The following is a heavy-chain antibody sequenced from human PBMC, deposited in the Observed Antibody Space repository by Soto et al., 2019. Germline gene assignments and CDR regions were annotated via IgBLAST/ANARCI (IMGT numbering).Heavy chain of an antibody. Sequence: SETLSLTCTVSGGSLIRTNWWTWVRQPPGKGLEWIGEIFHTGTASYTPSLKSRVTISIDKSKNQFSLRLNSVTAADTAVYYCATFFDSWGQGILVTVSS. CDR2: IFHTGTA. V-gene: IGHV4-4*02. J-gene: IGHJ4*02. CDR1: GGSLIRTNW. CDR3: ATFFDS.